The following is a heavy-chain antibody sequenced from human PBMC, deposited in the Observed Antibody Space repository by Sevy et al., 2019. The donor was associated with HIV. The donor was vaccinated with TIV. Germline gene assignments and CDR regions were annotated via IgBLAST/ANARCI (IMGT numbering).Heavy chain of an antibody. J-gene: IGHJ3*02. CDR2: ISGSGGST. CDR1: GFTLSSYA. CDR3: AKEYYYDSSGSVGAFDI. D-gene: IGHD3-22*01. V-gene: IGHV3-23*01. Sequence: GGSLRLSCTASGFTLSSYAMSWVRQAPGKGLEWVSAISGSGGSTYYADSVKGRFTISRDNSKNTLYLQMNSLRAEDTAVYYCAKEYYYDSSGSVGAFDIWGQGTMVTVSS.